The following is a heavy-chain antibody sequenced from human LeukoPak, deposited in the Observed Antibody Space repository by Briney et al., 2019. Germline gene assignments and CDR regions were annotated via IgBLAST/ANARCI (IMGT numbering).Heavy chain of an antibody. J-gene: IGHJ6*04. CDR3: AKGVGINNYYYYGVDV. Sequence: SGVSLRLSCAASGFAFCSYVLRWARQAPGKGLKWVSALGGSGGATYYADTVKGRFTISRDNSKNALYLQMKSLRADDTAVYYCAKGVGINNYYYYGVDVWGKGTTVTVSS. D-gene: IGHD2-15*01. V-gene: IGHV3-23*01. CDR1: GFAFCSYV. CDR2: LGGSGGAT.